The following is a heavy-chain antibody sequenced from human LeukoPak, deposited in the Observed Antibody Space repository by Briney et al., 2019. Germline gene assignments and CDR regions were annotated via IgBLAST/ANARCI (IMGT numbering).Heavy chain of an antibody. D-gene: IGHD2-2*02. Sequence: PSETLSLTCAVSGGSISSYYWSWIRQPAGKGLEWIGRIYTSGSTNYNPSLKSRVTMSVDTSKNQFSLKLSSVTAADTAVYYCARDNRVVVPAAIYYWFDPWGQGTLVTVSS. CDR1: GGSISSYY. J-gene: IGHJ5*02. V-gene: IGHV4-4*07. CDR3: ARDNRVVVPAAIYYWFDP. CDR2: IYTSGST.